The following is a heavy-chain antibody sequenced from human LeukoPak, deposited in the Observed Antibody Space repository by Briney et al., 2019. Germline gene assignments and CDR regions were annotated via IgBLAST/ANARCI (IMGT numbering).Heavy chain of an antibody. CDR1: GFMFSSNW. CDR2: IKQDGSEK. D-gene: IGHD6-6*01. V-gene: IGHV3-7*03. CDR3: ASDGDQYSSPDY. J-gene: IGHJ4*02. Sequence: GGSLRLSCAASGFMFSSNWMSWVRQAPGKGLEWVANIKQDGSEKYYVDSAKGRFTISRDNAKNSLYLQMNSLRAEDTAVYYCASDGDQYSSPDYWGQGTLVTVSS.